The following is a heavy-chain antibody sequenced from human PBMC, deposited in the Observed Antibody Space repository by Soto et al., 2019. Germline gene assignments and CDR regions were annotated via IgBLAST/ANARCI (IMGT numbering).Heavy chain of an antibody. D-gene: IGHD3-9*01. V-gene: IGHV1-18*01. J-gene: IGHJ3*02. Sequence: ASVKVSCKASGYTFTSYGISWVRQAPGQGLEWMGWISAYNGNTNYAQKLQGRVTMTTDTSTSTAYMELRSLISDDTAVYYCASSGARWKPTIPETSAFDIWGQGTMVTVSS. CDR1: GYTFTSYG. CDR2: ISAYNGNT. CDR3: ASSGARWKPTIPETSAFDI.